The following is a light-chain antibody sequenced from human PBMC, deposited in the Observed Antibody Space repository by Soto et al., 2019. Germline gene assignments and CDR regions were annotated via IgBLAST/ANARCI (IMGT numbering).Light chain of an antibody. V-gene: IGKV3-11*01. J-gene: IGKJ1*01. CDR1: QSVSSY. Sequence: IGFTQSPATLSLSPGERATLSCRASQSVSSYLAWYQQKPGQAPRLLIYDASNRATGIPARFSGSGSGTDFTLTISSLEPEDFAGYYCQQRRNWPRTFGQGTKVDIK. CDR2: DAS. CDR3: QQRRNWPRT.